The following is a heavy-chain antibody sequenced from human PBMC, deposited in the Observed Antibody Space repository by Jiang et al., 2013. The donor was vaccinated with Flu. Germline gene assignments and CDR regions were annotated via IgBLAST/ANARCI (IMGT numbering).Heavy chain of an antibody. J-gene: IGHJ4*02. D-gene: IGHD5-18*01. CDR3: ARGPKVLVDTAMFYFDY. Sequence: GAEVKKPGASVKVSCKASGYTFTTYAMHWVRQAPGQRLEWMGWINAGNGNTKYSQKFQGRVTITRDTSASTAYMELSSLRSEDTAVYYCARGPKVLVDTAMFYFDYWGQGTLVTVSS. V-gene: IGHV1-3*01. CDR1: GYTFTTYA. CDR2: INAGNGNT.